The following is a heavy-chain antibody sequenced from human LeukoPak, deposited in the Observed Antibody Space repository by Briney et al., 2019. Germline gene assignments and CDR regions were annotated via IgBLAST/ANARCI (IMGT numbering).Heavy chain of an antibody. Sequence: PSETLSLTCTVSGGSISSYYWSWIRQPPGKGLEWIGYIYYSGSTNYNPSLKSRVTISVDTSKNQFSLKPSSVTAADTAVYYCARDSNNWFDPWGQGTLVTVSS. J-gene: IGHJ5*02. CDR1: GGSISSYY. V-gene: IGHV4-59*01. CDR2: IYYSGST. CDR3: ARDSNNWFDP.